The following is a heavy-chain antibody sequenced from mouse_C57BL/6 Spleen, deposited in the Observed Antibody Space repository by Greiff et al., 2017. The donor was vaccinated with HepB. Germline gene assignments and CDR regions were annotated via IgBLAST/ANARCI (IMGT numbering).Heavy chain of an antibody. J-gene: IGHJ2*01. Sequence: QVQLQQSGAELVRPGTSVKVSCKASGYAFTNYLIEWVKQRPGQGLEWIGVINPGSGGTNYNEKFKGKATLTADKSSSTAYMQLSSLTSEDSAVYFCARRNYRYYFDYWGQGTTLTVSS. V-gene: IGHV1-54*01. CDR3: ARRNYRYYFDY. CDR2: INPGSGGT. D-gene: IGHD2-1*01. CDR1: GYAFTNYL.